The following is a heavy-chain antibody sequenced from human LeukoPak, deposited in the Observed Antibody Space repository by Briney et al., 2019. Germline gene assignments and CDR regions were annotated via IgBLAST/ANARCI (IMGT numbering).Heavy chain of an antibody. J-gene: IGHJ4*02. V-gene: IGHV3-23*01. CDR3: AKRLERGLFDY. CDR1: GFTFSDHY. D-gene: IGHD1-1*01. Sequence: TGGSLRLSCAASGFTFSDHYMDWVRQAPGKGLEWVSGIGVSGGITFYADSVKGRFTISRDNSKNTLYLQMNSLRAEDTAVYYCAKRLERGLFDYWGQGTLVTVSS. CDR2: IGVSGGIT.